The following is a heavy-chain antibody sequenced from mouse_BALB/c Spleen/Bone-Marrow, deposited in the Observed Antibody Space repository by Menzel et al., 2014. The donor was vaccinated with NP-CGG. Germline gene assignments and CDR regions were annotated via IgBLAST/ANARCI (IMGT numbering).Heavy chain of an antibody. CDR1: GFDFSRYW. Sequence: EVQLQQSGGGLVQPGGSLKLSCAASGFDFSRYWMSWARQAPGKGLEWIGEINPDSSTINYTPSLKDKFIISRDNAKNTLYLQTSKVRSEDTALYYCARLSYYGRFAYWGQGTLVTVSA. D-gene: IGHD1-1*01. J-gene: IGHJ3*01. V-gene: IGHV4-1*02. CDR2: INPDSSTI. CDR3: ARLSYYGRFAY.